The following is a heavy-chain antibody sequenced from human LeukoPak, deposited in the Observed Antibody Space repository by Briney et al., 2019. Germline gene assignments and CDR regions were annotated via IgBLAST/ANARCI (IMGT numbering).Heavy chain of an antibody. D-gene: IGHD2-21*01. J-gene: IGHJ4*02. V-gene: IGHV3-30*18. CDR3: AKDRPISE. CDR1: GFTFSSYG. Sequence: GRSLRLSCAASGFTFSSYGMHWVRQAPGKRLEWVAVISYDGSNKYYADSVKGRFTISRDNSKNTLYLQMNSLRAEDTAVYYCAKDRPISEWGQGTLVTVSS. CDR2: ISYDGSNK.